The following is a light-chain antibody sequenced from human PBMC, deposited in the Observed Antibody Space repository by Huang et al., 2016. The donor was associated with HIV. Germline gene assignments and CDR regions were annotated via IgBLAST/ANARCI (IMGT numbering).Light chain of an antibody. Sequence: DIQMTQSPSSLSASVGDRVTIPCRAIQGISNYLAWYQQKPGKVPKLRIYAASTLQSGVPSRFSGSGSGTDFTLTISSLQPEDVATYYCQKYNSAPLTFGGGTKVEIK. V-gene: IGKV1-27*01. CDR3: QKYNSAPLT. CDR2: AAS. CDR1: QGISNY. J-gene: IGKJ4*01.